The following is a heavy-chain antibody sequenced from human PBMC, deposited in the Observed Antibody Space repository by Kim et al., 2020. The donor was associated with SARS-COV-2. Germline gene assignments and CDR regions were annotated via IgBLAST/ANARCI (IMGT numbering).Heavy chain of an antibody. CDR2: ISDTRGST. CDR1: GFTFSRRY. Sequence: GGSLRLSCVVSGFTFSRRYMSWVRKAPGKGLEWVATISDTRGSTYYSESVKGRFSISRDDSKNTLFLQMNSLRGDDTAVYFCAKDRGGSGQYVDFDYWG. CDR3: AKDRGGSGQYVDFDY. V-gene: IGHV3-23*01. J-gene: IGHJ4*01. D-gene: IGHD6-19*01.